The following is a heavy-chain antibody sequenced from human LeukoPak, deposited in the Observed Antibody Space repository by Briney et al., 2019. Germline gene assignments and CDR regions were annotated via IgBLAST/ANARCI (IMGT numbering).Heavy chain of an antibody. CDR3: ARGHYGDNVEGVWLDP. V-gene: IGHV1-2*02. J-gene: IGHJ5*02. D-gene: IGHD2-21*02. Sequence: VASVKVSCQASGYRFNSNYIHWVRQAPGQGLEWMGWINPNNGGTKYAQRFQDRVAMTRDTSINTAYMEVSGLRSDDTAVYYCARGHYGDNVEGVWLDPWGQGTLVSVSS. CDR1: GYRFNSNY. CDR2: INPNNGGT.